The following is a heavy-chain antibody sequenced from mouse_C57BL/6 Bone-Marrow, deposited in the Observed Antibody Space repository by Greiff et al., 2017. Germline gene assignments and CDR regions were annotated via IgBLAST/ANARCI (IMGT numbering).Heavy chain of an antibody. V-gene: IGHV3-6*01. Sequence: EVKLVESGPGLVKPSQSLSLTCSVTCYSITSGYYWNWIRQFPGNKLEWMGYISYDGSNNYNPSLKNRISITRDTSKNQFFLKLNSVTTEDTATYYCARIPTTVVATGYFDVWGTGTTVTVSS. CDR3: ARIPTTVVATGYFDV. CDR2: ISYDGSN. D-gene: IGHD1-1*01. J-gene: IGHJ1*03. CDR1: CYSITSGYY.